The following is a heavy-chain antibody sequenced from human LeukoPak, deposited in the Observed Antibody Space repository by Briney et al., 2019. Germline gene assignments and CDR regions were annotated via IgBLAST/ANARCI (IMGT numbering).Heavy chain of an antibody. CDR3: ARDLTERKYYIAY. Sequence: GGSLRLSCAASGFTFSSFGMHWVRQAPGEGLEWVAYIGYTGTDTYYADSVKGRFTISRDNSKNTVHLQVNSLRAADTALYSCARDLTERKYYIAYWGQGTLVAVSS. V-gene: IGHV3-30*02. CDR1: GFTFSSFG. D-gene: IGHD2-8*02. CDR2: IGYTGTDT. J-gene: IGHJ4*02.